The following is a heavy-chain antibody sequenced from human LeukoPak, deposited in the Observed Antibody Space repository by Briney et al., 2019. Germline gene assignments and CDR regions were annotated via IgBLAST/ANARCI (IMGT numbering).Heavy chain of an antibody. D-gene: IGHD3-16*02. CDR2: ISGSGGST. CDR1: GFTFDDYG. CDR3: AKDVPVWGSYRGYYFDY. V-gene: IGHV3-23*01. J-gene: IGHJ4*02. Sequence: GGSLRLSCAASGFTFDDYGMSWVRQAPGKGLEWVSAISGSGGSTYYADSVKGRFTISRDNSKNTLYLQMNSLRAEDTAVYYCAKDVPVWGSYRGYYFDYWGQGTLVTVSS.